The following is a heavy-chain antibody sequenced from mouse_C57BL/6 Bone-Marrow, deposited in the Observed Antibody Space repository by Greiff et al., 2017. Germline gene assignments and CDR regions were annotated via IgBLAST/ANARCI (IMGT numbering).Heavy chain of an antibody. CDR1: GYSITSGYY. CDR3: AREGYYYGSSRYYAMDY. Sequence: EESGPGLVKPSQSLSLTCSVTGYSITSGYYWNWIRQFPGNKLEWMGYISYDGSNNYNPSLKNRISITRDTSKNQFFLKLNSVTTEDTATYYCAREGYYYGSSRYYAMDYWGQGTSVTVSS. CDR2: ISYDGSN. J-gene: IGHJ4*01. D-gene: IGHD1-1*01. V-gene: IGHV3-6*01.